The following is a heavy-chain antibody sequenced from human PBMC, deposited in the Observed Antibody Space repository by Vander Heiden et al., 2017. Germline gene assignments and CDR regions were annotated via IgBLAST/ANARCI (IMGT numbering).Heavy chain of an antibody. J-gene: IGHJ3*02. D-gene: IGHD3-22*01. CDR2: ISISGSTI. V-gene: IGHV3-11*01. Sequence: QVQLVESGGGLVKPGGSMRLSCAASGFTLSDYYMSWIRQAPVKGLEWVSYISISGSTIYYADSVKGRFTISRDNAKKSLYLQMNSLRAEDTAVYYCAIAYYYDSSGYNDAFDIWGQGTMVTVSS. CDR3: AIAYYYDSSGYNDAFDI. CDR1: GFTLSDYY.